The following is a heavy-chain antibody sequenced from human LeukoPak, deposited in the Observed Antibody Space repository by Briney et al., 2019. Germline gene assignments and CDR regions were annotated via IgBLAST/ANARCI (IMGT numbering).Heavy chain of an antibody. CDR3: AKGSYYYYGMDV. CDR1: TFTFSDYG. Sequence: GGSLRLSCVGSTFTFSDYGMHWVRQAPGKGLEWVAVISYDGSNKYYADSVKGRFTISRDNSKNTLYLQMNSPRAEDTAVYYCAKGSYYYYGMDVWGQGTTVTVSS. V-gene: IGHV3-30*18. CDR2: ISYDGSNK. J-gene: IGHJ6*02.